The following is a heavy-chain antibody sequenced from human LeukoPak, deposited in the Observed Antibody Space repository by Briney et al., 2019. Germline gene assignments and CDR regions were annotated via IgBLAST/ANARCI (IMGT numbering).Heavy chain of an antibody. CDR3: ARNSFAELMLLGSAYGMDV. Sequence: GGSLRLTCAASPFTSSGHWMSWVRQAPGKGLEWVANIKEDGSEKYYLDSVKGRFTISRDNAKNSLHLQINSLRVEDTAVYYCARNSFAELMLLGSAYGMDVWGQGTTVIVSS. J-gene: IGHJ6*02. CDR2: IKEDGSEK. D-gene: IGHD2-8*01. V-gene: IGHV3-7*01. CDR1: PFTSSGHW.